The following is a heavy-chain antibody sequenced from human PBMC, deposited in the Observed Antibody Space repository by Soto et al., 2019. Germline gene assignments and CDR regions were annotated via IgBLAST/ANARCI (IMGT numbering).Heavy chain of an antibody. CDR2: ISYDGSNK. CDR3: ARGHSSGFSSDY. CDR1: GFTFSSYA. V-gene: IGHV3-30-3*01. D-gene: IGHD3-22*01. Sequence: QVQLVESGGGVVQPGRSLRLSCAASGFTFSSYAMHWVRQAPGKGLEWVAVISYDGSNKYYADSVKGRFTISRDNSKNTLYRQMNSLRAEDTAVYYCARGHSSGFSSDYWGQGTLVTVSS. J-gene: IGHJ4*02.